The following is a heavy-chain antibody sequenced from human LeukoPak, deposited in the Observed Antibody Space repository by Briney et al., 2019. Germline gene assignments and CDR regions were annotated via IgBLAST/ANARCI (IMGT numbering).Heavy chain of an antibody. CDR3: ARLTSGLVDN. D-gene: IGHD3-10*01. Sequence: QTGGSLRLSCAASGFTFSNFWMSWVRQAPGKGLEWVANIKQDGSEKYYVDSLKGRFTISRDNAKNSLYLQMNSLRAEDTAVYFCARLTSGLVDNWGQGTLVTVSS. J-gene: IGHJ4*02. CDR2: IKQDGSEK. V-gene: IGHV3-7*01. CDR1: GFTFSNFW.